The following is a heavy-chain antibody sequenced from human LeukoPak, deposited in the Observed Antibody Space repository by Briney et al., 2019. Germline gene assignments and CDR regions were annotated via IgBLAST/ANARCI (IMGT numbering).Heavy chain of an antibody. CDR2: IYNSGST. Sequence: SETLSLTCIVSGGSISSYYWSWIRQPPGKGLEWIGYIYNSGSTNYNSSLKSRVTISADTSKNQFSLKLSSVTAADTAVYYCARARGATIFQSAFDIWGQGTMVTVSS. J-gene: IGHJ3*02. CDR1: GGSISSYY. CDR3: ARARGATIFQSAFDI. V-gene: IGHV4-59*01. D-gene: IGHD5-24*01.